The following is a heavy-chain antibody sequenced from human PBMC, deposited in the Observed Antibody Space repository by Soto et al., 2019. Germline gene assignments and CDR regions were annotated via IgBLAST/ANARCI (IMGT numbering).Heavy chain of an antibody. CDR3: ARVGYYDFWSGYRAPDYYYYGMDV. J-gene: IGHJ6*02. D-gene: IGHD3-3*01. CDR2: MNPNSGNT. V-gene: IGHV1-8*01. Sequence: ASVKVSCKASGYTFTSYDINWVRQATGRGLEWMGWMNPNSGNTGYAQKFQGRVTMTRNTSISTAYMELSSLRSEDTAVYYCARVGYYDFWSGYRAPDYYYYGMDVWGQGTTVTVSS. CDR1: GYTFTSYD.